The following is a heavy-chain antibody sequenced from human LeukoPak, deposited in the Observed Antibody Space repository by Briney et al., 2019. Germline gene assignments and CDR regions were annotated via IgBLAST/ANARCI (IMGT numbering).Heavy chain of an antibody. D-gene: IGHD6-19*01. CDR3: ARVIAVAGRSTWFDP. Sequence: ASVKVSCKASGYTFTSYGISWVRQAPGQGLEWMGWISAYNGNTNYAQKLQGRVTMTTDTSTSTAYMELRSLRSDDTAVYYCARVIAVAGRSTWFDPWGQGTLVTVPS. J-gene: IGHJ5*02. V-gene: IGHV1-18*01. CDR2: ISAYNGNT. CDR1: GYTFTSYG.